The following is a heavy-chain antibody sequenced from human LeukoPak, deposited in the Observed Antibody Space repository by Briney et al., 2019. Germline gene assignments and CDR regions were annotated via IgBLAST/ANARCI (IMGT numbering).Heavy chain of an antibody. J-gene: IGHJ4*02. CDR3: ARRRVTIFGVVNYYFDY. Sequence: PSETLSLTCAVYGGSFSGYYWSWIRQPPGKGLEWIGEINHSGSTNYNPSLKSRVTISVDTSKNQFSLKLSSVTAADMAVYYCARRRVTIFGVVNYYFDYWGQGTLVTVSS. D-gene: IGHD3-3*01. CDR2: INHSGST. V-gene: IGHV4-34*01. CDR1: GGSFSGYY.